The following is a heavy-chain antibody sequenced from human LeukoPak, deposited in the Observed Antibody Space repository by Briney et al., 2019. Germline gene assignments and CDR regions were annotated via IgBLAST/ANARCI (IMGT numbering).Heavy chain of an antibody. CDR1: GGSISSYY. Sequence: SETLSLTCTVSGGSISSYYWSWIRQPPGKELEWIGYIYYSGSTNYNPSLKSRVTISVDTSKNQFSLKLSSVTAADTAVYYCARAVSGRFDYWGQGTLVTVSS. D-gene: IGHD6-19*01. V-gene: IGHV4-59*08. CDR2: IYYSGST. CDR3: ARAVSGRFDY. J-gene: IGHJ4*02.